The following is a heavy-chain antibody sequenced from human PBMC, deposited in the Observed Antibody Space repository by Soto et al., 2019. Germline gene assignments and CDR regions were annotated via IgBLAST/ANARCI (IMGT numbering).Heavy chain of an antibody. J-gene: IGHJ4*02. Sequence: QVQLMQSGAEVKKPGASVKVSCKTSGFTFTNYGVSWVRQAPGQGLEWMGWIGAYNGNTNYAQKFQYRVTMTTDTPTSKAFMELRSLGSDDTAVYYCARGYGDYVLGLDFWGQGTLVTVSS. CDR1: GFTFTNYG. D-gene: IGHD4-17*01. V-gene: IGHV1-18*01. CDR3: ARGYGDYVLGLDF. CDR2: IGAYNGNT.